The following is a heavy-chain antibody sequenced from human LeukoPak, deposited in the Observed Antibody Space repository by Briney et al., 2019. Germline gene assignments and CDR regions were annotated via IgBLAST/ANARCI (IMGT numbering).Heavy chain of an antibody. J-gene: IGHJ4*02. D-gene: IGHD1-26*01. V-gene: IGHV1-8*01. Sequence: ASAKVSCKASGYTFTSYDINWVRQATGQGHEWMGWMNPNSGNTGYAQKFQGRVTMTRNTSISTAYMELSSLRSEDTAVYYCARATAVGATFDYWGQGTLVTVSS. CDR1: GYTFTSYD. CDR2: MNPNSGNT. CDR3: ARATAVGATFDY.